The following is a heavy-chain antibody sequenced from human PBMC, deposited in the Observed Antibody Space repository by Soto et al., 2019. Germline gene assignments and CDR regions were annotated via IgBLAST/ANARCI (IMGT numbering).Heavy chain of an antibody. CDR2: IYYSGST. J-gene: IGHJ6*03. V-gene: IGHV4-59*08. CDR3: ARHRAYSSSSFPIDV. D-gene: IGHD6-13*01. CDR1: GGSISSYY. Sequence: SETLSLTCTVSGGSISSYYWSWIRQPPGNGLEWIGYIYYSGSTKYNPSLKSRVTISVDTSKNQFSLKLSSVTAADTAMYYCARHRAYSSSSFPIDVWGKGTTVTVSS.